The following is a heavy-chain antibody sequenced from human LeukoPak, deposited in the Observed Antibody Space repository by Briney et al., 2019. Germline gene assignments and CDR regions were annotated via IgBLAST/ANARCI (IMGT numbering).Heavy chain of an antibody. V-gene: IGHV1-2*04. D-gene: IGHD3-3*01. J-gene: IGHJ4*02. Sequence: GASVKVSCKASGYTFTGYYMHWVRQAPGQGLEWMGWINPNSGGTNYAQKFQGWVTMTRDTSISTAYMELRRLRSDDTAVYYCARGFWSGYRIPYFDYWGQGTLVTVSS. CDR1: GYTFTGYY. CDR2: INPNSGGT. CDR3: ARGFWSGYRIPYFDY.